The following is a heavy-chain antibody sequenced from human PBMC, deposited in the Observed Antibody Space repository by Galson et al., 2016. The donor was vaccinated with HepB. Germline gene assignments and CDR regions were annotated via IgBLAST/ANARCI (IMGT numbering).Heavy chain of an antibody. CDR1: GFTFDSFA. V-gene: IGHV3-23*01. J-gene: IGHJ6*03. Sequence: SLRLSCAASGFTFDSFAMTWVRQAPGKGLEWVSSISATGGHTDYADAAKGRFIISRDNAKNTVSLQMNSLRVEDTAIYFCAKEGPMVASDPRDYCCYQYIDVWGKGTTVTVSS. CDR2: ISATGGHT. CDR3: AKEGPMVASDPRDYCCYQYIDV. D-gene: IGHD4/OR15-4a*01.